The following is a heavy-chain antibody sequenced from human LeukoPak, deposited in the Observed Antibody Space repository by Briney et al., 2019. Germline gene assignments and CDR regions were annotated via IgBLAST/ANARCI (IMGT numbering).Heavy chain of an antibody. CDR2: INHSGST. CDR1: GGSISSYY. V-gene: IGHV4-34*01. CDR3: ATPGSSGWYALAY. J-gene: IGHJ4*02. Sequence: SETLSLTCTVSGGSISSYYWSWIRQPPGKGLEWIGEINHSGSTNYNPSLKSRVTISVDTSKNQFSLKLSSVTAADTAVYYCATPGSSGWYALAYWGQGTLVTVSS. D-gene: IGHD6-19*01.